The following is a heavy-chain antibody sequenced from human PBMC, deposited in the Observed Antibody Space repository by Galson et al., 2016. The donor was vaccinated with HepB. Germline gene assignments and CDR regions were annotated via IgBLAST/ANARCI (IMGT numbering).Heavy chain of an antibody. CDR1: GITFSRYG. CDR2: IWYDGSKK. CDR3: HLAVAGSTTMDV. Sequence: SLRLSCAASGITFSRYGFHWVRQAPGKGLEWVAVIWYDGSKKYYADSVKGRLTISRDNFKNTVFLQMNSLRVEDTAVYYCHLAVAGSTTMDVWGKGTTVIVSS. J-gene: IGHJ6*04. V-gene: IGHV3-33*01. D-gene: IGHD6-19*01.